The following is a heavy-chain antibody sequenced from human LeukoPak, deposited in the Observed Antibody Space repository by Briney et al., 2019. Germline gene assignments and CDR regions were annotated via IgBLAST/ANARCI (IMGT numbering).Heavy chain of an antibody. D-gene: IGHD4-17*01. CDR3: ARGDYDY. J-gene: IGHJ4*02. CDR2: IYYSGST. Sequence: SETLSLTCTVSSGSISSSSYYWGWIRQPPGKGLEWIGSIYYSGSTYYNPSLKSRVTISLDTSKNQFSLKLTSVTAADTAVYYCARGDYDYWGQGTLVTVSS. CDR1: SGSISSSSYY. V-gene: IGHV4-39*01.